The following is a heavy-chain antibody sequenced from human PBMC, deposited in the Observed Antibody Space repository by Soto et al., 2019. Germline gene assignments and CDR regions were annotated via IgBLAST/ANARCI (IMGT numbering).Heavy chain of an antibody. CDR1: GGSVSSGSYY. CDR2: IYYRGST. J-gene: IGHJ5*02. Sequence: QVQLQESGPGLVKPSETLSLTCTVSGGSVSSGSYYWSWIRQPPGKGLEWIGYIYYRGSTNYNPSLKSRVTISVGTSKHQFSLKMSSVTAADTAVYYSARGCYGSGSYYNVEWFDPWGQGTLVTVSP. V-gene: IGHV4-61*01. CDR3: ARGCYGSGSYYNVEWFDP. D-gene: IGHD3-10*01.